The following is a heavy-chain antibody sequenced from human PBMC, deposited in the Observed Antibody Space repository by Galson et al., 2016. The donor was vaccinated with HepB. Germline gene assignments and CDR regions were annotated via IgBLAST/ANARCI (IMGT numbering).Heavy chain of an antibody. D-gene: IGHD6-13*01. CDR3: ARSSSYGSSMDV. J-gene: IGHJ6*02. CDR2: GASDT. V-gene: IGHV5-51*01. Sequence: GASDTRYSPSFQGQVTISADKSISTAYLQWSSLKASDTAMYYCARSSSYGSSMDVWGQGTTVTVSS.